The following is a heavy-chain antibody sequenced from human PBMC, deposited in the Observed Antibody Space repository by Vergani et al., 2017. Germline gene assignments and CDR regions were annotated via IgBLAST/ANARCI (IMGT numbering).Heavy chain of an antibody. Sequence: EVQLVESGGGLVPPGRSLRLSCAASGFSFGDYAMTWVRQAPGKGLEWVPGISGSGVSAYYTDSVKGRFTISRDNSKNMLFLQMNNLRTEDTAIYYCAKQYFVSGNYLFDYWGQGTLVTVSS. CDR3: AKQYFVSGNYLFDY. D-gene: IGHD3-10*01. CDR1: GFSFGDYA. J-gene: IGHJ4*02. CDR2: ISGSGVSA. V-gene: IGHV3-23*04.